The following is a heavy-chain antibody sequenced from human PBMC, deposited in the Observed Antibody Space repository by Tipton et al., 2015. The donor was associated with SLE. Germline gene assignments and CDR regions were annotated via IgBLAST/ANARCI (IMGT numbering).Heavy chain of an antibody. CDR2: IDLSDSYT. V-gene: IGHV5-10-1*01. J-gene: IGHJ4*02. CDR3: ARGEYGKYFDY. Sequence: QLVQSGAEVKKPGESLRISCKGSGYSFTNYWISWVRQMPGKGLEWMGRIDLSDSYTNYSPSFQGHVTISAEKSISTAYMELSSLRSEDTAVYYCARGEYGKYFDYWGQGTLVTVSS. D-gene: IGHD3-10*01. CDR1: GYSFTNYW.